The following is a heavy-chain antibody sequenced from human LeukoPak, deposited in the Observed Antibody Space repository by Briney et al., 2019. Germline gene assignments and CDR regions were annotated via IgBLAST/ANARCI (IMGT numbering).Heavy chain of an antibody. CDR1: GSVFTSYW. CDR3: ARHSLRGEGHYFDF. V-gene: IGHV5-51*01. D-gene: IGHD3-10*01. CDR2: IYPGDSDT. J-gene: IGHJ4*02. Sequence: HGASLQISCQGSGSVFTSYWIACVRQLPGKGLEWMGIIYPGDSDTRYSPSFQGQVTMAADKSINTAYLQWSSLKASDTAMYFCARHSLRGEGHYFDFWGQGTLVTGSS.